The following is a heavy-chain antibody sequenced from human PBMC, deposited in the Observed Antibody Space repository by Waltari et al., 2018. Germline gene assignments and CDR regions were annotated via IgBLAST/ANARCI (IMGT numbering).Heavy chain of an antibody. D-gene: IGHD6-19*01. CDR1: GYTFTSYG. V-gene: IGHV1-18*01. CDR3: ARVPHRSTGWLQAPYNFDF. CDR2: ISGFNGHK. Sequence: QVQLVQSGNEVKKPGASVKVSCKASGYTFTSYGISWVRQAPGQGLEWMGWISGFNGHKNYEQRRQGRGSMTADTSTSTSYMELRSLISDDTAVYYCARVPHRSTGWLQAPYNFDFWGQGTLVTVSS. J-gene: IGHJ4*02.